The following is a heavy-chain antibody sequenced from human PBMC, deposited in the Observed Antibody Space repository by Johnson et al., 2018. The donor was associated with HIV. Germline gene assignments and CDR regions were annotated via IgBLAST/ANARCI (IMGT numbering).Heavy chain of an antibody. V-gene: IGHV3-11*04. D-gene: IGHD2-21*01. CDR3: ARVSMLFIAADSFDI. CDR1: GFTFSDYY. CDR2: ISSGGSSI. J-gene: IGHJ3*02. Sequence: QVQLVESGGGLVKPGGSLRLSCAASGFTFSDYYMSWIRQAPGKGLEWVSYISSGGSSIYYADSVKGRFTISRDKAKKSMYLQMNSLRAEDTAVYYCARVSMLFIAADSFDIWCQGTMVTVSS.